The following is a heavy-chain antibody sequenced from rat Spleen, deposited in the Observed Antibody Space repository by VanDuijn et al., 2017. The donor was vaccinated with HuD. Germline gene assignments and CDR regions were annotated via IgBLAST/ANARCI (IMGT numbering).Heavy chain of an antibody. Sequence: EVQLVESDGGLVQPGRSLKLSCAASGFTFSDYYMAWVRQAPTKGLEWVATISYGDSSGHSGTYYRDSVKGRFTISRDNAKSTLSLQMDSLRSEDTATYYCARRHYGYTDYFDSWGQGVMVTVSS. CDR3: ARRHYGYTDYFDS. CDR1: GFTFSDYY. V-gene: IGHV5-29*01. D-gene: IGHD1-9*01. J-gene: IGHJ2*01. CDR2: ISYGDSSGHSGT.